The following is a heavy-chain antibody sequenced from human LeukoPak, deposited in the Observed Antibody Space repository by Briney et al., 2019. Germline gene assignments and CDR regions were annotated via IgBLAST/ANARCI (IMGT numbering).Heavy chain of an antibody. CDR1: GFTFSSYW. CDR3: AELGITIIWGV. J-gene: IGHJ6*04. D-gene: IGHD3-10*01. V-gene: IGHV3-7*01. CDR2: IKQDGSEK. Sequence: QAGGSLRLSCAASGFTFSSYWMSWVRQAPGKGLEWVANIKQDGSEKYYVDSVKGRFTISRDNAKNSLYLQMNSLRAEDTAVYCCAELGITIIWGVGGKGTTVTILS.